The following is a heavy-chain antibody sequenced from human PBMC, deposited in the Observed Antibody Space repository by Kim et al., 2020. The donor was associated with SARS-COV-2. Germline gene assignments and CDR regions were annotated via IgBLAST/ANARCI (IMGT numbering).Heavy chain of an antibody. D-gene: IGHD6-13*01. CDR2: ISGSGGST. CDR1: GFTFSSYA. Sequence: GGSLRLSCAASGFTFSSYAMSWVRQAPGKGLEWVSAISGSGGSTYYADSVKGRFTISRDNSKNTLYLQMNSLRAEDTAVYYCAKSLLTTLEIEPLFEWQQQNYYYYGMDVWGQGTTVTVSS. J-gene: IGHJ6*02. CDR3: AKSLLTTLEIEPLFEWQQQNYYYYGMDV. V-gene: IGHV3-23*01.